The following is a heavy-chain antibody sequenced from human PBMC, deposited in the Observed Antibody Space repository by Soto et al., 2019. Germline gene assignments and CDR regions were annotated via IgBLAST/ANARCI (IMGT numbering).Heavy chain of an antibody. Sequence: AXSVKVSCKASVYTFTSYYMHWVRQAPGQGLEWMGIINPSGGSTSYAQKFQGRVTMTRDTSTSTVYMELSSLRSEDTAVYYCARDHGSWYIDYWGQGPLVTVSS. J-gene: IGHJ4*02. CDR1: VYTFTSYY. V-gene: IGHV1-46*01. D-gene: IGHD6-13*01. CDR2: INPSGGST. CDR3: ARDHGSWYIDY.